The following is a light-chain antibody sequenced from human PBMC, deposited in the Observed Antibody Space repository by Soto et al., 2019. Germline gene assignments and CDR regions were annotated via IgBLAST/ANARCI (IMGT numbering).Light chain of an antibody. CDR3: QQYNDSLPYI. CDR1: QSISSW. CDR2: GAS. V-gene: IGKV1-5*03. Sequence: DVQVTQSPSALSASVGDRVTITCRASQSISSWLAWYQQKPGTAPKLLIYGASTLESGVPSRFSGSRSGTEFTLTISSLQPDDFATYYCQQYNDSLPYIFGQGTNVDIK. J-gene: IGKJ2*01.